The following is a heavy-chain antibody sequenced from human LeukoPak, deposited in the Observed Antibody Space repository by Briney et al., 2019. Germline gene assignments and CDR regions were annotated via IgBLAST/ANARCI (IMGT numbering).Heavy chain of an antibody. V-gene: IGHV3-23*01. Sequence: PGGSLRLSCAASAFTFSSSAMSWVRQAPGKGLEWVSIISNSGAATYYADSVKGRFTISRDNSKNTLYLQLNSLRAEDTAVYYCAKAFATAASDTSYWGQGTLVTVSS. CDR3: AKAFATAASDTSY. D-gene: IGHD6-13*01. J-gene: IGHJ4*02. CDR2: ISNSGAAT. CDR1: AFTFSSSA.